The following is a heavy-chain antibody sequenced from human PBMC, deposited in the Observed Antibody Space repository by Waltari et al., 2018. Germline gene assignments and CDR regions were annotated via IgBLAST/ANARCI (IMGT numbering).Heavy chain of an antibody. D-gene: IGHD6-19*01. CDR3: TREDPRGWFFVDY. Sequence: EVQLVESGGGLVKPGGSLRLSCAASGFIFSSYSMTWVRQAPGKGLEWVSFINSGSSQMYYADSVKGRFTISRDNAEKSLFLQMDSLTDEDTAMYYCTREDPRGWFFVDYWGQGVLVTVSS. J-gene: IGHJ4*02. V-gene: IGHV3-21*02. CDR1: GFIFSSYS. CDR2: INSGSSQM.